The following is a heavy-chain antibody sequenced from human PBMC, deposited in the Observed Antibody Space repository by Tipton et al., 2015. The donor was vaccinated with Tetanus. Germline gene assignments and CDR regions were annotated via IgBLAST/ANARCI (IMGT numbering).Heavy chain of an antibody. CDR2: IYYRGDT. V-gene: IGHV4-39*01. J-gene: IGHJ5*02. D-gene: IGHD7-27*01. CDR3: ARQLWGYWFDP. CDR1: GDPISSSRFY. Sequence: TLSLTCTVTGDPISSSRFYWGWVRLAPGKGPEWIGSIYYRGDTYHSPSLKSRVTMSVDTSKNQFSVTLSSVTAADTAVYYCARQLWGYWFDPWGQGTRVTVSS.